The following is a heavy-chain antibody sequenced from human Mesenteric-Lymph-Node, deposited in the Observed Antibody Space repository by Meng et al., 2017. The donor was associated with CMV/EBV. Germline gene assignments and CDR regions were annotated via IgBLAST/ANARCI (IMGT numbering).Heavy chain of an antibody. Sequence: GGSLRLSCAASGFTFDDYAMHWVRQAPGKGLEWVSGISWNSDIIGYADSVKGRFTISRDNAKNSLYLLMNSLRAEDTALYYCARLTYVVAAFWSGYPPYYFDYWGQGTLVTVSS. D-gene: IGHD3-3*01. V-gene: IGHV3-9*01. CDR1: GFTFDDYA. J-gene: IGHJ4*02. CDR3: ARLTYVVAAFWSGYPPYYFDY. CDR2: ISWNSDII.